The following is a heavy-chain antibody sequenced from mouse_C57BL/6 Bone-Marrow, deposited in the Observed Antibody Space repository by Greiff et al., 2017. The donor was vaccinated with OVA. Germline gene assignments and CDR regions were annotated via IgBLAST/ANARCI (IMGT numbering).Heavy chain of an antibody. CDR3: VCSNYASWFAD. CDR2: IYPGGGAT. J-gene: IGHJ3*01. Sequence: QVQLQQSGPELVKPGASVKISCKASGYAFSSSWMNWVKQRPGKGLEWIGRIYPGGGATNYNGKFKGKATLTADKSSSTAYMQLSSLTSEDSAVYFCVCSNYASWFADWGKRTLVPVS. D-gene: IGHD2-5*01. V-gene: IGHV1-82*01. CDR1: GYAFSSSW.